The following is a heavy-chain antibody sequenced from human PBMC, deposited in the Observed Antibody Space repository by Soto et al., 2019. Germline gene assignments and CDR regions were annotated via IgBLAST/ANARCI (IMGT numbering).Heavy chain of an antibody. CDR2: INHSGST. Sequence: PSETLSLTCAAYDGSFSGFYWNWIRQPPGKGLEWIGEINHSGSTNYNPSLKSRVTISVDTSKNQFSLKLSSVTAADTAVYYCARDGRYYYGMDVWGQGTTVTVSS. CDR3: ARDGRYYYGMDV. V-gene: IGHV4-34*01. CDR1: DGSFSGFY. J-gene: IGHJ6*02.